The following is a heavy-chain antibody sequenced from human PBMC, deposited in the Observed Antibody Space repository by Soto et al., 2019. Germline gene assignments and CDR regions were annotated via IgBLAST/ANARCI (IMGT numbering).Heavy chain of an antibody. Sequence: PSETLSLTCAVSGGSISSGGYSWSWIRQPPGKGLEWIGYIYHSGSTYYNPSLKSRVTISRDNSKNTLYLQTNNLRHEDTAVYYCAKDGGPVSCNSPGCSAKHFDYWGQGTLVTVSS. J-gene: IGHJ4*02. CDR2: IYHSGST. CDR3: AKDGGPVSCNSPGCSAKHFDY. V-gene: IGHV4-30-2*02. D-gene: IGHD2-2*01. CDR1: GGSISSGGYS.